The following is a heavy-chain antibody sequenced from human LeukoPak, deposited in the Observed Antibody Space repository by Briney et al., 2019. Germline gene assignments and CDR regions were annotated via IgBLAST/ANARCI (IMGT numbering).Heavy chain of an antibody. J-gene: IGHJ4*02. CDR3: ARCPLAAAGRRMFDY. Sequence: ASVNVSCKASGYTFTVYYLHWVRQAPAQGLERMGLINPKRGGTNYAQKFQGRVTMTRDTCIGTAYIALSRLRSDDPAVYYCARCPLAAAGRRMFDYWGQGTLVTVSS. D-gene: IGHD6-13*01. CDR2: INPKRGGT. V-gene: IGHV1-2*02. CDR1: GYTFTVYY.